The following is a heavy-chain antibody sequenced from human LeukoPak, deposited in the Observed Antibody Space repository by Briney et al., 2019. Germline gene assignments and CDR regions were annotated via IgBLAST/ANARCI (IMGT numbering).Heavy chain of an antibody. D-gene: IGHD3-3*01. CDR1: GYIFTGYY. CDR3: ARDLDYDFWSGYHPFDY. CDR2: INPNSGGT. J-gene: IGHJ4*02. V-gene: IGHV1-2*02. Sequence: ASVKVSCKASGYIFTGYYMHWVRQAPGQGLEWMGWINPNSGGTNYAQKFQGRVTMTRDTSISTAYMELSRLRSDDTAVYYCARDLDYDFWSGYHPFDYRGQGTLVTVSS.